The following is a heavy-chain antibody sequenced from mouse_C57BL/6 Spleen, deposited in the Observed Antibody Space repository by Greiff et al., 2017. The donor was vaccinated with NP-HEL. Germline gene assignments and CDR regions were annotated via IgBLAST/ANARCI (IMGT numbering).Heavy chain of an antibody. CDR2: IIDGGSYS. D-gene: IGHD2-3*01. Sequence: EVQGVESGGGLVKPGGSLKLSCAASGFTFSSYAMSWVRQTPGKRLEWVATIIDGGSYSYYPDNVKGRFTIARDNAKNNLYLQMSHLKSEDTAMYYCARSGRWLGAMDYWGKGASVTVSS. V-gene: IGHV5-4*01. J-gene: IGHJ4*01. CDR3: ARSGRWLGAMDY. CDR1: GFTFSSYA.